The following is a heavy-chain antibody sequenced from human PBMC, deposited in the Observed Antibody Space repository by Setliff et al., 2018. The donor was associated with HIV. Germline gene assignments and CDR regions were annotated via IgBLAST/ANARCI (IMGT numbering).Heavy chain of an antibody. J-gene: IGHJ2*01. D-gene: IGHD2-15*01. CDR2: TYHGGTT. Sequence: SETLSLTCTVSGGSISSSSYYWGWIRQPPEKGLEWIGSTYHGGTTYYNPSLKSRVTISADTSNNQVSLKLSSVTAADTAVYYCARDLIGYCSGGSCNTGLDWYFDLWGRGTLVTVSS. CDR3: ARDLIGYCSGGSCNTGLDWYFDL. CDR1: GGSISSSSYY. V-gene: IGHV4-39*07.